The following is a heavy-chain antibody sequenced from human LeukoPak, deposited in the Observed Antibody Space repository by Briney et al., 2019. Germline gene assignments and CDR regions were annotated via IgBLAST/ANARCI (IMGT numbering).Heavy chain of an antibody. J-gene: IGHJ4*02. CDR2: IYYSGST. CDR3: ARRMTRKNYYFDY. V-gene: IGHV4-39*01. D-gene: IGHD2-2*01. Sequence: SETLSLTCTVSGGSISSSSYYWGWIRQPPGKGLEWIGSIYYSGSTYYSPSLKSRVTISVDTSKNQFSLKLSSVTAADTAVYYCARRMTRKNYYFDYWGQGTLVTVSS. CDR1: GGSISSSSYY.